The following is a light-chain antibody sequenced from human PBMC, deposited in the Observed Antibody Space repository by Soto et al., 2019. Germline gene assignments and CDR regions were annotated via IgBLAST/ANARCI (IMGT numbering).Light chain of an antibody. V-gene: IGKV3-20*01. CDR3: QHYDSSPRRYA. CDR1: QTISTSY. CDR2: GTS. J-gene: IGKJ2*01. Sequence: DIVLTQSPGTLSLSPGERATLSCRASQTISTSYLAWYQQKPGQAPRLLIYGTSSRATDIPDRFSGSGFGTDFALTISRLDPEDCAVSYCQHYDSSPRRYAFGQGTKLEIK.